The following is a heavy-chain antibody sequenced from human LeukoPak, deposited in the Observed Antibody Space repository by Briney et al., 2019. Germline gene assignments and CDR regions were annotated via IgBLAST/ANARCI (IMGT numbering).Heavy chain of an antibody. Sequence: PGGSLRLSCAASGFTFSSYAMHWVRQAPGKGLEWVAVISYDGSNKYYADSVKGRFTISRDNSKNTLYLQMNSLRAEDTAVYYCARETPGSYYDSSGYQSYWGQGTLVTVSS. CDR2: ISYDGSNK. V-gene: IGHV3-30-3*01. D-gene: IGHD3-22*01. J-gene: IGHJ4*02. CDR1: GFTFSSYA. CDR3: ARETPGSYYDSSGYQSY.